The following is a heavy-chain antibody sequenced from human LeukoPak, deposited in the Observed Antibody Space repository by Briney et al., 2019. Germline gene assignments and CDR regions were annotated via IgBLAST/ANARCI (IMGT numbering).Heavy chain of an antibody. D-gene: IGHD3-3*01. J-gene: IGHJ6*03. CDR3: ARYAHYDFWSGYYDYYMDV. Sequence: SETLSLTCTVSGGSISSYYWTWIRQPPGKGLEWIGYFYNSGSTDYNPSLKSRVTISVDTSKKQISLKLSSVTAADTAVYYCARYAHYDFWSGYYDYYMDVWGKGTTVTISS. V-gene: IGHV4-59*01. CDR2: FYNSGST. CDR1: GGSISSYY.